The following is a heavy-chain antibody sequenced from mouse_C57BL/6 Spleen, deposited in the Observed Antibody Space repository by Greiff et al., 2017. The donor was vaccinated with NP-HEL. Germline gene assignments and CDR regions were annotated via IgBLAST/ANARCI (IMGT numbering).Heavy chain of an antibody. CDR3: ARETYGSFDY. CDR2: IYPGSGST. CDR1: GYTFTSYW. J-gene: IGHJ2*01. Sequence: QVHVKQPGAELVKPGASVKMSCKASGYTFTSYWITWVKQRPGQGLEWIGDIYPGSGSTNYNEKFKSKATLTVDTSSSTAYMQLSSLTSEDSAVYYCARETYGSFDYWGQGTTLTVSS. V-gene: IGHV1-55*01. D-gene: IGHD2-2*01.